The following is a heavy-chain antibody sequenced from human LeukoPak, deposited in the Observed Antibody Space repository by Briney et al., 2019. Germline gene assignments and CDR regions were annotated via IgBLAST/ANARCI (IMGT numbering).Heavy chain of an antibody. CDR1: GYTFPSYY. Sequence: ASVKVSCKTSGYTFPSYYIHWVRQAPGQGLEWMARINPSAGNTNYAPKFQGRVTLTRDTSTATVYMELSSLNSKDTAVYYCARDTDWDFISSVDYWGQGTLVTVSS. D-gene: IGHD1-7*01. J-gene: IGHJ4*02. V-gene: IGHV1-46*03. CDR2: INPSAGNT. CDR3: ARDTDWDFISSVDY.